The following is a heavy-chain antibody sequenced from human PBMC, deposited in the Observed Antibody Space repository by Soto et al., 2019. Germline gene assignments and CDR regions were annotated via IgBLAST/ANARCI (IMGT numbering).Heavy chain of an antibody. CDR3: TRDPPYARLRLSDWYTGAFDY. Sequence: GGSLRLSCVASGFSFIDYPMHWVRQVPDKGLEWVSVISHDGSDRFYADSVKGRFTISRDNSKNTLYLQMNSLRSDDTAVYYCTRDPPYARLRLSDWYTGAFDYWGQGSLVTVSS. D-gene: IGHD3-9*01. CDR1: GFSFIDYP. V-gene: IGHV3-30-3*01. CDR2: ISHDGSDR. J-gene: IGHJ4*01.